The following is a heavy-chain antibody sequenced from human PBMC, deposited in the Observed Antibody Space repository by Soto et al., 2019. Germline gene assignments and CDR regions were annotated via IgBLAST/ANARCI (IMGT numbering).Heavy chain of an antibody. CDR1: GFTFSSYW. J-gene: IGHJ4*02. Sequence: GGSLRLSCAASGFTFSSYWMSWVRQAPGKGLEWVANIKQDGSEKYYVDSVKGRFTISRDNAKNSLYLQMNSLRAEDTAVYYCARGDYDYIWGSYRLWPPDYWGQGTLVTVS. CDR2: IKQDGSEK. CDR3: ARGDYDYIWGSYRLWPPDY. V-gene: IGHV3-7*01. D-gene: IGHD3-16*02.